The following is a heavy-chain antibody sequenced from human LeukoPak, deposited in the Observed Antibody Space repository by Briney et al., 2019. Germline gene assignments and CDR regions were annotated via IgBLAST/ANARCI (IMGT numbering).Heavy chain of an antibody. Sequence: GGSLRLSCAASGFTFSSYGMHWVRQAPGKGLEWVAFMRYDGSNKYYADSVKGRFTISRDNSKNTLYLQMNSLRAEDTALYYCAKGIAAAAPDYYYGMDVWGQGTTVTVSS. J-gene: IGHJ6*02. D-gene: IGHD6-13*01. CDR2: MRYDGSNK. CDR1: GFTFSSYG. V-gene: IGHV3-30*02. CDR3: AKGIAAAAPDYYYGMDV.